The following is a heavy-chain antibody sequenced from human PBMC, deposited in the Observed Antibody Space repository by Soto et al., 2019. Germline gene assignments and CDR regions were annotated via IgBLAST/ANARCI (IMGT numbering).Heavy chain of an antibody. Sequence: GETLRLSSAAPVFTFRSYWLHWVSQAPGEGLLLLSLINDNGHRRNYADSMKGRYTISRDDAKRELYLQMLSLRADDTAVYYCARGGLDPFDYWGQGALVNASS. V-gene: IGHV3-74*01. CDR1: VFTFRSYW. CDR3: ARGGLDPFDY. J-gene: IGHJ4*02. CDR2: INDNGHRR.